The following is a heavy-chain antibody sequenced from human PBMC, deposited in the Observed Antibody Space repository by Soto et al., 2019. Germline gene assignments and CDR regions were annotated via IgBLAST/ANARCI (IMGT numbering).Heavy chain of an antibody. CDR3: ARSGSLVAAAGTEFFYCMDD. CDR1: GYTFTGYY. CDR2: INPNSGGT. D-gene: IGHD6-13*01. V-gene: IGHV1-2*04. J-gene: IGHJ6*02. Sequence: ASVKVSCKASGYTFTGYYMHWVRQAPGQGHEWMGWINPNSGGTNYAQKFQGWVTMTRDTSISTAYMALSRLRSDDTAVYYCARSGSLVAAAGTEFFYCMDDWGQGATDTISS.